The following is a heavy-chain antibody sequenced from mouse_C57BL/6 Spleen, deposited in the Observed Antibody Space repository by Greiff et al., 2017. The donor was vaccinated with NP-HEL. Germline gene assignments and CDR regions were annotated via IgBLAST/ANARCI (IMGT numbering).Heavy chain of an antibody. D-gene: IGHD1-1*01. CDR1: GYTFTSYW. V-gene: IGHV1-53*01. CDR2: INPSNGGT. CDR3: ARASHYYGRPFAY. J-gene: IGHJ3*01. Sequence: QVQLQQPGTELVKPGASVKLSCKASGYTFTSYWMHWVKQRPGQGLAWIGNINPSNGGTNYNEKFKSKATLTVDKSSSTAYMQLSSLTSEDSAVYYCARASHYYGRPFAYWGQGTLVTVSA.